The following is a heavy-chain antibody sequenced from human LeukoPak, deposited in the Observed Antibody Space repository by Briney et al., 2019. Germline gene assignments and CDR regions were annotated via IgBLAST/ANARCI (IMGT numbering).Heavy chain of an antibody. Sequence: QPGRSLRLSCAASGFTFDYYAMHWVRQAPGKGLEWVSGISWNSGSIGYADSVKGRFTISRDNSKNTLYLQMNSLRAEDTAVYYCAKLRVNCYSANDYWGQGTLVTVSS. CDR1: GFTFDYYA. V-gene: IGHV3-9*01. CDR3: AKLRVNCYSANDY. CDR2: ISWNSGSI. J-gene: IGHJ4*02. D-gene: IGHD2-21*02.